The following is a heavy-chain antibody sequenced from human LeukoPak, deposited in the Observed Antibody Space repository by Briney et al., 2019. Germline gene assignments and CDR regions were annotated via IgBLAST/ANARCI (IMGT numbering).Heavy chain of an antibody. D-gene: IGHD3-3*01. Sequence: SETLSLTCAVYGGSFSGYYWSWIRQPPGKGLEWIGEINHSGSTNYNPSLKSRVTISVDTSKNQFSLKLSSVTAADTAVYYCARKRTLRFLEWKNAFDIWGQGTMVTVSS. V-gene: IGHV4-34*01. CDR1: GGSFSGYY. CDR2: INHSGST. CDR3: ARKRTLRFLEWKNAFDI. J-gene: IGHJ3*02.